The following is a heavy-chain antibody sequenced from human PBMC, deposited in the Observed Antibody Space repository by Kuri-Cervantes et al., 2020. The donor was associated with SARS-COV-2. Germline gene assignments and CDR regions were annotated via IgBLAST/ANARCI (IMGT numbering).Heavy chain of an antibody. CDR2: IIPIFGTA. J-gene: IGHJ3*02. CDR3: ARGGVGYCSSTSCYSFWAFDI. CDR1: GGTFSSYT. Sequence: SVKVSCKASGGTFSSYTISWVRQAPGQGLEWMGGIIPIFGTANYAQKFQGRVTITADKSTGTAYMELSSLRSEDTAVYYCARGGVGYCSSTSCYSFWAFDIWGQGTMVTVSS. V-gene: IGHV1-69*06. D-gene: IGHD2-2*02.